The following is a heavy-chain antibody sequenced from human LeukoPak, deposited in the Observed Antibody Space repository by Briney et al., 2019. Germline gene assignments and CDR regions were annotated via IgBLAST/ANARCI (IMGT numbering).Heavy chain of an antibody. D-gene: IGHD2-21*02. Sequence: VGSLRLSCAASGFTFSIYGLSWVRQAPGKGLEWVSSIGGSSGSTYYADSVKGRFTVSRDNSKNTLYLQMNYLRAEDTAVYYCAKDLLGDSFWGQGTLVTVSS. CDR3: AKDLLGDSF. CDR1: GFTFSIYG. J-gene: IGHJ4*02. CDR2: IGGSSGST. V-gene: IGHV3-23*01.